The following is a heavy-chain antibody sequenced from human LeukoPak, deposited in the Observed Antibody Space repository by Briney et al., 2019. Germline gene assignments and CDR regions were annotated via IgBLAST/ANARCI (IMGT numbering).Heavy chain of an antibody. CDR2: IYYSGST. V-gene: IGHV4-30-4*01. J-gene: IGHJ6*03. D-gene: IGHD2-2*01. Sequence: SETLSLTCTVSGGSISSGDYYWSWIRQPPGKGLEWIGYIYYSGSTYYNPSLKSRVTMSVDTSKNQFSLKLSSVTAADTAVYYCARSRPDIVVVPAAISPWYYYYYMDVWGKGTTVTVSS. CDR3: ARSRPDIVVVPAAISPWYYYYYMDV. CDR1: GGSISSGDYY.